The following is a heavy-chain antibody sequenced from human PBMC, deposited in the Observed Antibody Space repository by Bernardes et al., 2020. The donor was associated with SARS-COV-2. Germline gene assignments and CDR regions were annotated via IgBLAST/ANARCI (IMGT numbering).Heavy chain of an antibody. CDR3: VRGHDSSGYYPNRGGYYYGMDV. V-gene: IGHV3-11*01. CDR1: GFTFSDSY. CDR2: ISSSGSTK. Sequence: GGSLRLSCAASGFTFSDSYMSWIRQAPGKGLEWLAFISSSGSTKHYGDSVKGRFTISRDNAKKTLYLQMNSLRAEDTALYYCVRGHDSSGYYPNRGGYYYGMDVWGQGTTVTVSS. D-gene: IGHD3-22*01. J-gene: IGHJ6*02.